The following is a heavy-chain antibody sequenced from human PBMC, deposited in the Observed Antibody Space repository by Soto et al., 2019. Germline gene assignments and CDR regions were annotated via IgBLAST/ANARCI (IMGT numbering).Heavy chain of an antibody. Sequence: SVKVSCKTAGGTFSRYAISWLRQAPGQGLEWMGGIIPIFGTASYAQKFQGRVTITADKSTSTAYMELSSLRSEDTAVYYCAKPYCSGGSCFPISLSSCGIHVCGKGTTGTGSS. CDR3: AKPYCSGGSCFPISLSSCGIHV. J-gene: IGHJ6*04. V-gene: IGHV1-69*06. D-gene: IGHD2-15*01. CDR2: IIPIFGTA. CDR1: GGTFSRYA.